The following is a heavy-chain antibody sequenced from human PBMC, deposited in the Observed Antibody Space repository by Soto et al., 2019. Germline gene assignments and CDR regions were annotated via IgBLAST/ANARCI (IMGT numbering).Heavy chain of an antibody. CDR3: TTDSILAPLFH. CDR2: IKSKTDGGTT. Sequence: PGGSLRLSCAASGFTFTSAWMSWVRQAPGKGLEWVGRIKSKTDGGTTDYAAPVRGRFTISRGDSKNTLYVQLNSLKTEDTAVYYCTTDSILAPLFHWGQGTLVTVSS. J-gene: IGHJ4*02. D-gene: IGHD3-3*02. CDR1: GFTFTSAW. V-gene: IGHV3-15*01.